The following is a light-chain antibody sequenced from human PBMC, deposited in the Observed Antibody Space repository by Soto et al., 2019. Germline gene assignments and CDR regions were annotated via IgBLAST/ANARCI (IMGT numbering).Light chain of an antibody. Sequence: IVLTQYPATLSLSPGGRATLSCRASQSVSLSLAWYQQKPGQAPRLLIYDASKRASGIPARFSGSGSGTDFSLPISSLETEDFAVYYGQERTSWPPWTFGQGTKVDIK. J-gene: IGKJ1*01. V-gene: IGKV3-11*01. CDR3: QERTSWPPWT. CDR1: QSVSLS. CDR2: DAS.